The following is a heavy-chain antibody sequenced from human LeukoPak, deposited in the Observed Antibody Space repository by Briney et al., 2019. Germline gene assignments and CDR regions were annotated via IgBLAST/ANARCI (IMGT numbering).Heavy chain of an antibody. J-gene: IGHJ4*01. CDR2: IYHSGST. V-gene: IGHV4-38-2*01. D-gene: IGHD2-8*01. CDR3: ARNGDIVLMVYGAWSY. Sequence: PSETLSLTCAVSGYSISSGYYWGWIRQPPGKGLEWIGSIYHSGSTYYNPSLKSRVTISVDTSKNQFSLKLSSVTAADTAVYYCARNGDIVLMVYGAWSYWGQEPWSPSPQ. CDR1: GYSISSGYY.